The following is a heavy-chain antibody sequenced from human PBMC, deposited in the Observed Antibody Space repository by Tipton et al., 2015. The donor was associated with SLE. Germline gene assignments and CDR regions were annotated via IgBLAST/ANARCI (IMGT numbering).Heavy chain of an antibody. V-gene: IGHV4-34*01. CDR1: GGSFSGYY. D-gene: IGHD1-7*01. Sequence: TLSLTCAVYGGSFSGYYGSWIRQPPGKGLEWIGEINHSGSTNYNPSLKSRVTISVDTSKNQFSLKLSSVTAADTAVYYCARGGGTGTTRPFDIWGQGTMVTVSS. CDR2: INHSGST. J-gene: IGHJ3*02. CDR3: ARGGGTGTTRPFDI.